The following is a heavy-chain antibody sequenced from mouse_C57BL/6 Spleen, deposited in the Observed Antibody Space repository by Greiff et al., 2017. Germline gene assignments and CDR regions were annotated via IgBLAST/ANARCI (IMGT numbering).Heavy chain of an antibody. Sequence: VPLQQSVAELAKPGASVTLSCKASGDTFTSYWLHWVKPRPSPGLAWIGYINPSRGYTKYNQKFKDKATLTADKSSSTAYMQLSSLTYEDSAVYYCARHNYGSSYPFAYWGQGTLVTVSA. CDR1: GDTFTSYW. CDR3: ARHNYGSSYPFAY. CDR2: INPSRGYT. D-gene: IGHD1-1*01. J-gene: IGHJ3*01. V-gene: IGHV1-7*01.